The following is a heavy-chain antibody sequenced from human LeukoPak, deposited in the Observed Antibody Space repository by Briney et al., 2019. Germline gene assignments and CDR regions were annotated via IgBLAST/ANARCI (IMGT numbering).Heavy chain of an antibody. D-gene: IGHD6-13*01. V-gene: IGHV1-8*03. J-gene: IGHJ5*02. CDR2: INPNSGNT. Sequence: GASVKVSCKASGYTFTDYYMHWVRRAPGQGLEWMGWINPNSGNTGYAQKFQGRVTITRNTSISTAYMELSSLRSEDTAVYYCARVVWSRAAARYNWFDPWGQGTLVTVSS. CDR3: ARVVWSRAAARYNWFDP. CDR1: GYTFTDYY.